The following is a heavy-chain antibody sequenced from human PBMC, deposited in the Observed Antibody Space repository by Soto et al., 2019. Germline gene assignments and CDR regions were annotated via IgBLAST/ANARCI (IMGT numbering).Heavy chain of an antibody. CDR3: ASRGYDYIWGSYRGPLDYYYYMDV. D-gene: IGHD3-16*02. J-gene: IGHJ6*03. V-gene: IGHV3-66*01. Sequence: GGSLRLSCAASGFTVSSNYMSWVRQAPGKGLEWVSVIYSGGSTYYADSVKGRFTISRDNSKNTLYLQMNSLRAEDTAVYYCASRGYDYIWGSYRGPLDYYYYMDVWGKGTTVTVSS. CDR2: IYSGGST. CDR1: GFTVSSNY.